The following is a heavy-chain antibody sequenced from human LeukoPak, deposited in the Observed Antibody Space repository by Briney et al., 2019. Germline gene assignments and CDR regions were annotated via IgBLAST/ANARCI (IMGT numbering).Heavy chain of an antibody. CDR1: GFTFSSYA. D-gene: IGHD3-22*01. V-gene: IGHV3-23*01. J-gene: IGHJ4*02. CDR2: ISGSDGGT. CDR3: ASITMIVH. Sequence: GGSLRLSCAASGFTFSSYAMSWVRQAPGKGLEWVSVISGSDGGTYYADSVKGRFTISRDNAKNSLYLQMNSLRAEDTAVYYCASITMIVHWGQGTLVTVSS.